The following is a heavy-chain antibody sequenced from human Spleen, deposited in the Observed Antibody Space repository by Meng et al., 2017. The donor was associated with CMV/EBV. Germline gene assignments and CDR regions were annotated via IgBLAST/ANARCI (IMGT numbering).Heavy chain of an antibody. V-gene: IGHV1-2*02. D-gene: IGHD3-22*01. Sequence: DYNLHGVRQAPRQGLEWMVWMNPNSGGTSVTQKCQGGVTMTWDTSISTAYMELSRLGSDDTAVYFCARTVANYYDSSGYSILYYFDYWGQGTLVTVSS. J-gene: IGHJ4*02. CDR1: DYN. CDR2: MNPNSGGT. CDR3: ARTVANYYDSSGYSILYYFDY.